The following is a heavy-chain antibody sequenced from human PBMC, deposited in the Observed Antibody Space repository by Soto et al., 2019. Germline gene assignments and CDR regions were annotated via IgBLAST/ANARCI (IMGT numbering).Heavy chain of an antibody. CDR3: ARVIPSSGGYSSTYYYYGMDV. Sequence: SVKVSCKASGYTFTGYYMHWVRQAPGQGLEWMGGIIPIFGTANYAQKFQGRVTITADESTSTAYMELSSLRSEDTAVYYCARVIPSSGGYSSTYYYYGMDVWGQGTTVTVSS. CDR2: IIPIFGTA. V-gene: IGHV1-69*13. CDR1: GYTFTGYY. D-gene: IGHD6-19*01. J-gene: IGHJ6*02.